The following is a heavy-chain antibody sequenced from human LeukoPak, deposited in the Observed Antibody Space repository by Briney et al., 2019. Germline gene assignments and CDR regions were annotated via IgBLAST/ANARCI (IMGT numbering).Heavy chain of an antibody. CDR3: AKGGGGRLIYYYYMDV. CDR2: ITWNSDNI. D-gene: IGHD3-16*01. CDR1: GFTFYDYA. J-gene: IGHJ6*03. V-gene: IGHV3-9*03. Sequence: GGSLRLSCAASGFTFYDYAMHWVRQAPGKGLEWVSGITWNSDNIEYADSVKGRFTISRENAKNSLYLQMNSLRAEDMALYYCAKGGGGRLIYYYYMDVWGKGTTVTVSS.